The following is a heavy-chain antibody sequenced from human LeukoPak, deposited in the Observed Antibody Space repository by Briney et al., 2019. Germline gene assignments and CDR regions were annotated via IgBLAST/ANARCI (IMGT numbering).Heavy chain of an antibody. D-gene: IGHD5-24*01. CDR3: ARGQGDGYLDFGI. V-gene: IGHV1-2*02. CDR1: GYTFTGYY. J-gene: IGHJ3*02. CDR2: INPNSGGT. Sequence: ASVKVSCKASGYTFTGYYMHWVRQAPGQGLEWMGWINPNSGGTNYAQKFQGRVTMTRDTSISTAYMELSRLRSDDTAVYYCARGQGDGYLDFGIWGQGTMVTVSS.